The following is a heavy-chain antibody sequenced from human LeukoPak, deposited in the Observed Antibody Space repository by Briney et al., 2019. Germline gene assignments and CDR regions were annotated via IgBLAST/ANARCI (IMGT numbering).Heavy chain of an antibody. CDR3: ASLYSGSYSSDY. J-gene: IGHJ4*02. CDR1: GFTFDDYA. Sequence: GGSLRLSCAASGFTFDDYAMHWVRQAPGKGLECVSGISWNSGSIGYADSVKGRFTISRDNAKNSLYLQMNSLRAEDTALYYCASLYSGSYSSDYWGQGTLVTVSS. CDR2: ISWNSGSI. V-gene: IGHV3-9*01. D-gene: IGHD1-26*01.